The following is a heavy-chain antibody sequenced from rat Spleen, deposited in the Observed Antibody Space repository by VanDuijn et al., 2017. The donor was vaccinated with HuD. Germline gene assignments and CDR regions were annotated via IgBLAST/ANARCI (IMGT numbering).Heavy chain of an antibody. CDR2: IWSGGST. V-gene: IGHV2-15*01. J-gene: IGHJ2*01. Sequence: QVQLKESGPGLVQPSRTLSLTCTVSGFSLANYGVSWVRQPPGKGLEWMGAIWSGGSTDYNPTLKSRLSISRDTSKSQVFLKMNSLQTEDTAIYFCTGGNGYYWGQGVMVTVSS. D-gene: IGHD1-12*03. CDR3: TGGNGYY. CDR1: GFSLANYG.